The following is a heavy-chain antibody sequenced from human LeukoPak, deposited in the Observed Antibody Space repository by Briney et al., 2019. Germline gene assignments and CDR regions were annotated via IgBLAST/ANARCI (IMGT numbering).Heavy chain of an antibody. D-gene: IGHD3-3*01. CDR3: ATKTDITIFYYMDV. CDR2: TNPNSGNT. J-gene: IGHJ6*03. V-gene: IGHV1-8*01. Sequence: GASVKVSCKASGYTFTSYDINWVRQATGQGLEWMGWTNPNSGNTGYAQKFQGRVTMTRNTSISTAYMELSSLRSEDTAVYYCATKTDITIFYYMDVWGKGTTVTVSS. CDR1: GYTFTSYD.